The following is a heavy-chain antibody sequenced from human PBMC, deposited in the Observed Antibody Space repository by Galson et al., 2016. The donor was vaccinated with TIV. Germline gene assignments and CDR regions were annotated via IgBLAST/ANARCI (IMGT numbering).Heavy chain of an antibody. CDR3: AKIRVRGVYYSDY. V-gene: IGHV3-23*01. D-gene: IGHD3-10*01. CDR2: ISYTGDST. J-gene: IGHJ4*02. Sequence: SLRLSCAASGFTFSTYAMNWLRQAPGKGLEWVSTISYTGDSTYYTDSVKGRFTISRDNSKNTLYLQMNSLRAEDTAIYYCAKIRVRGVYYSDYWGQGTLVTVSS. CDR1: GFTFSTYA.